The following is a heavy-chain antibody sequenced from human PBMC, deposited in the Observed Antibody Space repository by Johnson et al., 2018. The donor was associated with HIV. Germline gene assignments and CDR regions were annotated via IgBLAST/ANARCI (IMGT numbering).Heavy chain of an antibody. J-gene: IGHJ3*02. Sequence: VQLVESGGGVVQPGRSLRLSCAASGFTVSSNYMSWVRQAPGKGLEWVSVIYSGGSTYYADSVKGRFTISRDNYKNTLYLQMNSLRAEDTAVYYCARARGYSSSSANAFDIWGQGTMVTVSS. CDR3: ARARGYSSSSANAFDI. V-gene: IGHV3-66*02. D-gene: IGHD6-6*01. CDR2: IYSGGST. CDR1: GFTVSSNY.